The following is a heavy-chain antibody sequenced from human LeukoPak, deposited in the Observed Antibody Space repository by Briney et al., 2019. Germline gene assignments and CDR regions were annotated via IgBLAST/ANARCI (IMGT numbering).Heavy chain of an antibody. Sequence: PSETLSLTCTVSGGSISSSSYYWGWIRQPPGKGLEWIGSICYSGSTYYNPSLKSRVTISVDTSKNQFSLKLSSVTAADTAVYYCAGPMYGSARSYFDYWGQGTLVTVSS. D-gene: IGHD3-10*01. J-gene: IGHJ4*02. CDR1: GGSISSSSYY. CDR2: ICYSGST. CDR3: AGPMYGSARSYFDY. V-gene: IGHV4-39*01.